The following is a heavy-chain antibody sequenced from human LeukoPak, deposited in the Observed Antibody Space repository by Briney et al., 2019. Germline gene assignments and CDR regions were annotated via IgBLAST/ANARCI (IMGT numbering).Heavy chain of an antibody. J-gene: IGHJ5*02. Sequence: GGSLRLSCAASGFTFSTYEMNWVRKAPGKGLEWVSYISSSGSTTYYADSVKGRFTISRDNAKNSLYLQMNSLRAEDTAVYYCARDRRYYYSSGYYYTWFDPWGQGTLVTVSS. CDR2: ISSSGSTT. V-gene: IGHV3-48*03. CDR3: ARDRRYYYSSGYYYTWFDP. CDR1: GFTFSTYE. D-gene: IGHD3-22*01.